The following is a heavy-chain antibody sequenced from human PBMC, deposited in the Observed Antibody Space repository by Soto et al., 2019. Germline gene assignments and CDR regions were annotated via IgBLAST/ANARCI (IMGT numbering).Heavy chain of an antibody. V-gene: IGHV4-31*03. CDR3: AREDWNYAYFDY. Sequence: ASETLSLTCTVSGGSISSGDYYWSWIRQHPGKGLEWIGYIYYSGSTYYNPSLKSRVTISVDTSKNQFSLKLSSVTAADTAVYYCAREDWNYAYFDYWGQGTLVTVSS. CDR2: IYYSGST. J-gene: IGHJ4*02. D-gene: IGHD1-7*01. CDR1: GGSISSGDYY.